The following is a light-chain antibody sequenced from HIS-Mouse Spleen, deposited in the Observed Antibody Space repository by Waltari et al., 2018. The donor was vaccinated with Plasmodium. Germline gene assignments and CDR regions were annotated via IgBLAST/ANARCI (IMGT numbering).Light chain of an antibody. CDR2: YAS. J-gene: IGKJ1*01. CDR1: QSIGSS. V-gene: IGKV6-21*01. Sequence: EIVLTQSPDFQSVTPKEKVTITCRASQSIGSSLHWYQQKPDQSPKLLIKYASQSFSGVPSRFSGSGSGTDFTLTISCLQSEDFATYYCQQYYSFPWTFGQGTKVEIK. CDR3: QQYYSFPWT.